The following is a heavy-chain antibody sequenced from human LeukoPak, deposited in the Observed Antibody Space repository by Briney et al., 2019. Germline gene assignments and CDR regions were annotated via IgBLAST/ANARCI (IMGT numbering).Heavy chain of an antibody. CDR1: GYTFTSYD. D-gene: IGHD2-2*01. Sequence: ASVKVSCKASGYTFTSYDINWVRQATGQGLEWMGWMNPNSGNTGYAQKFQGRVTMTRNTSISTAYMELSSLRAEDTAVYYCARDQSSPYQLLGTFFGMDVWGQGTTVTVSS. CDR2: MNPNSGNT. CDR3: ARDQSSPYQLLGTFFGMDV. V-gene: IGHV1-8*01. J-gene: IGHJ6*02.